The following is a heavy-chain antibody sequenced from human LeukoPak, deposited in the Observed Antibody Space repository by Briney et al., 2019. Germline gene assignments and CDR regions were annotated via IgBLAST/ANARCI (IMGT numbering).Heavy chain of an antibody. D-gene: IGHD6-6*01. CDR1: GFTFSSSW. V-gene: IGHV3-74*01. Sequence: PGGSLRLSCAASGFTFSSSWMHWVRQAPGKGLVRVSRINSDGSSTSYADSVKGRFTISRDNAKNTLYLQMNSLRAEDTAVYYCVRGLSGYTSSLGYWGQGTLVTVSS. J-gene: IGHJ4*02. CDR3: VRGLSGYTSSLGY. CDR2: INSDGSST.